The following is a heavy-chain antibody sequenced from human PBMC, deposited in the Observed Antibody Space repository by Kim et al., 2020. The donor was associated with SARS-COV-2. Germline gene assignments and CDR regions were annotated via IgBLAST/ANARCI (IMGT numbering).Heavy chain of an antibody. CDR2: FDPEDGET. J-gene: IGHJ4*02. D-gene: IGHD3-10*01. Sequence: ASVKVSCKVSGYTLTELSMHWVRQAPGKGLEWMGGFDPEDGETIYAQKFQGRVTMTEDTSTDTAYMELSSLRSEDTAVYYCATLWFGEKDRDYWGQGTLVTVSS. CDR1: GYTLTELS. CDR3: ATLWFGEKDRDY. V-gene: IGHV1-24*01.